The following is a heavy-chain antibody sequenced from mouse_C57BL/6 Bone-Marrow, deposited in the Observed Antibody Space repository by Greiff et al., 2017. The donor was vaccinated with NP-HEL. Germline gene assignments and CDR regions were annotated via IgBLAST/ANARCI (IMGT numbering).Heavy chain of an antibody. CDR3: ARRRDYGSSYAMDY. V-gene: IGHV2-9-1*01. Sequence: QVQLQESGPGLVAPSQCLSISCTVSGFSFTSYAISWVRQPPGKGLEWLGVIWTGGGTNYNSALKASLSISTAHSKSHVFLKMNSLQTNDTARYYCARRRDYGSSYAMDYWGQGTSVTVSS. D-gene: IGHD1-1*01. CDR1: GFSFTSYA. CDR2: IWTGGGT. J-gene: IGHJ4*01.